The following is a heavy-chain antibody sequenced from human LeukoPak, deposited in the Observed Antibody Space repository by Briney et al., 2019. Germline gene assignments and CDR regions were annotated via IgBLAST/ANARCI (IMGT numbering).Heavy chain of an antibody. CDR2: IIPIFGTA. V-gene: IGHV1-69*13. CDR1: GGTFSSYA. D-gene: IGHD2-2*01. J-gene: IGHJ5*02. Sequence: GASVKVSCKASGGTFSSYAISWVRQAPGQGLEWMGGIIPIFGTANYAQKFQGRVTITADESTSTAYMELSSLRSEDTAVYYCARELKYCSSTSCYADWFDPWGQGTLSPSPQ. CDR3: ARELKYCSSTSCYADWFDP.